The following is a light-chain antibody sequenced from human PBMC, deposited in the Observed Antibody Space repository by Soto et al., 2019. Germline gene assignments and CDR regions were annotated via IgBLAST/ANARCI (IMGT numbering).Light chain of an antibody. CDR3: SSYTTTSTYV. CDR2: EVT. J-gene: IGLJ1*01. V-gene: IGLV2-14*01. Sequence: QSMLTQPASVSGSPGQSITISCTGANSDVGGYDYVSWYQQHPDKAPKFMIYEVTNRPSGVSHRFSGSKSGNTASLTISGLQAEDEADYYCSSYTTTSTYVFGTGTKVTVL. CDR1: NSDVGGYDY.